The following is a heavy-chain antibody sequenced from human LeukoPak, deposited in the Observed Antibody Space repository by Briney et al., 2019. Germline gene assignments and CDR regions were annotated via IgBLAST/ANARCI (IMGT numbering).Heavy chain of an antibody. CDR1: GGSISSYY. V-gene: IGHV4-59*01. Sequence: SETLSLTCTVSGGSISSYYWSWIRQPPGKGLEWIGYIYYSGSTNYNPSLKSRVTISVDTSKNQFSLELSSVTAADTAVYYCARDFEDSSGYYYFDYWGQGTLVTVSS. CDR3: ARDFEDSSGYYYFDY. D-gene: IGHD3-22*01. J-gene: IGHJ4*02. CDR2: IYYSGST.